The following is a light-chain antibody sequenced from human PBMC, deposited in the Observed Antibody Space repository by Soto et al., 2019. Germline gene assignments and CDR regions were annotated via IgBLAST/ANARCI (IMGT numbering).Light chain of an antibody. CDR3: CSYTSTNHL. V-gene: IGLV2-14*03. Sequence: QSALTQPASVSGSPGQSITISCTGTSSDVGGYNYVSWYQQHPDKAPKLMIYDVSNRPSGVSNRFSGSKSGNTASLTISGLQAFDEADYSCCSYTSTNHLFGTGTMVTVL. CDR2: DVS. J-gene: IGLJ1*01. CDR1: SSDVGGYNY.